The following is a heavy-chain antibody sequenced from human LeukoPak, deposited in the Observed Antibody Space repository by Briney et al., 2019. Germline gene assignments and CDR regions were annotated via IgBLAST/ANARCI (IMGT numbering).Heavy chain of an antibody. CDR1: GYTFTGYY. D-gene: IGHD2-2*01. Sequence: ASVKVSCKASGYTFTGYYMHWVRQAPGQGLEWMGRINPNSGGTNYAQKSQGGVTMTRDTSISTAYMELSRLRSDDTAVYYCARAPGKGYCSSTSCSDYWGQGTLVTVSS. V-gene: IGHV1-2*06. CDR3: ARAPGKGYCSSTSCSDY. CDR2: INPNSGGT. J-gene: IGHJ4*02.